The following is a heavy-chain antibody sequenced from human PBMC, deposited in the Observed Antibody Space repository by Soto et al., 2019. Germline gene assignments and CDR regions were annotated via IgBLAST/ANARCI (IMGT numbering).Heavy chain of an antibody. CDR1: GCSLSTSDW. CDR3: AKSWELKRFLAH. J-gene: IGHJ4*02. D-gene: IGHD1-26*01. V-gene: IGHV4-4*02. CDR2: VFHSGST. Sequence: SETLSLTCDVSGCSLSTSDWWTWFRQPPGKGLEWIGEVFHSGSTTYNPSLDGRATISVDKSKNQFSLKLISVTAADTALYYCAKSWELKRFLAHWGKGTLVTRLL.